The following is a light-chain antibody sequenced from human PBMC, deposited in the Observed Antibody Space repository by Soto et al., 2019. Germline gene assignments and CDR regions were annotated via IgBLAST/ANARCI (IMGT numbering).Light chain of an antibody. V-gene: IGKV1D-8*03. CDR1: QGISSY. J-gene: IGKJ1*01. CDR2: AAS. Sequence: VICMSQSPSLLSASTGYRFTISCRMSQGISSYLAWYQQKPGKAPELLIYAASTLQSGVPSRFRGSGSGTDFTLTISSLQPEDFEPYYCLQDYNYPLTFGQGTKVDIK. CDR3: LQDYNYPLT.